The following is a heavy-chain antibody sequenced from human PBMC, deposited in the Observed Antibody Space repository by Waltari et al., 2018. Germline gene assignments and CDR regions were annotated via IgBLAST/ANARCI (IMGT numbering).Heavy chain of an antibody. CDR2: INHSGST. V-gene: IGHV4-34*01. J-gene: IGHJ6*02. CDR1: GGSFSGYY. CDR3: ARAPYCSSTSCYKYYYYGMDV. Sequence: QVQLQQWGAGLLKPSETLSLTCAVYGGSFSGYYWSWIRQPPGKGLGWIGEINHSGSTNSNPSLKSRVTISVDTSKNQFSLKLSSVTAADTAVYYCARAPYCSSTSCYKYYYYGMDVWGQGTTVTVSS. D-gene: IGHD2-2*02.